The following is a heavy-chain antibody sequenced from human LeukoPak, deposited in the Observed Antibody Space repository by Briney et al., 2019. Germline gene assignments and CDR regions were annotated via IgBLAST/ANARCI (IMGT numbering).Heavy chain of an antibody. V-gene: IGHV4-59*12. CDR2: IYYSGST. J-gene: IGHJ5*02. Sequence: SETLSLTCTVSGGSISSYYWSWIRQPPGKGLEWIGYIYYSGSTNYNPSLKSRVTISVDTSKNQFSLKLSSVTAADTAVYYCATYGSGSWFDPWGQGTLVTVSS. CDR3: ATYGSGSWFDP. CDR1: GGSISSYY. D-gene: IGHD3-10*01.